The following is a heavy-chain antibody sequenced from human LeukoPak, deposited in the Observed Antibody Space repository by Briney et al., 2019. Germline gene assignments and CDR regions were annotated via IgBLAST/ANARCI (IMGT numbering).Heavy chain of an antibody. Sequence: SETLSLTCTVSGGSISSYYWSWIRQPPGKGLEWIGYIYYSGSTNYNPSLKSRVTISVDTSKNQFSLQLNSVTPEDTAVYYCAREGEFGYFQHWGQGTLVTVSS. D-gene: IGHD2-21*01. V-gene: IGHV4-59*12. CDR2: IYYSGST. J-gene: IGHJ1*01. CDR1: GGSISSYY. CDR3: AREGEFGYFQH.